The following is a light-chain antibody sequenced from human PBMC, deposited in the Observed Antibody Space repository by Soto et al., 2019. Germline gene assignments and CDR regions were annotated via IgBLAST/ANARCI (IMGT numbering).Light chain of an antibody. CDR1: QSVSSSY. J-gene: IGKJ5*01. CDR2: AAS. V-gene: IGKV3D-20*02. CDR3: QQRHMWPIT. Sequence: EIMLKQSPGTLSLSPGERATLSCRASQSVSSSYLAWYQQKPGQAPRLLIYAASSRATGLPDRFSGSGSGTDFTLTISSLEPEDSAVYYCQQRHMWPITFGQGTRLE.